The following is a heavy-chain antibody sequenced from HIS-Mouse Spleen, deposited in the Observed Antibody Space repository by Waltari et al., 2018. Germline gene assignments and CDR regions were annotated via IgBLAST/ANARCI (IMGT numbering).Heavy chain of an antibody. V-gene: IGHV4-39*07. CDR2: IYYSGST. Sequence: QLQLQESGPGLVKPSETLSLTCTVSGGSISSSSDYWGWIRQPPGKGLEWIGSIYYSGSTYYNPSLKSRVTISVDTSKNQFSLKLSSVTAADTAVYYCARDLLGIRAFDIWGQGTMVTVSS. CDR3: ARDLLGIRAFDI. CDR1: GGSISSSSDY. D-gene: IGHD7-27*01. J-gene: IGHJ3*02.